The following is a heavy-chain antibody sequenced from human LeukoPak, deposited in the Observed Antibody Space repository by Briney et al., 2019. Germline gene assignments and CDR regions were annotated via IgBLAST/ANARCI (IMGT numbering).Heavy chain of an antibody. V-gene: IGHV3-9*01. CDR3: AKGQYYDFWSGQNWFDP. J-gene: IGHJ5*02. Sequence: PGRSLRLSCAASGFTFDDYAMHWVRQAPGKGLEWVSGISWNSGSIGYADSVEGRFTISRDNAKNSLYLQMNSLRAEDTALYYCAKGQYYDFWSGQNWFDPWGQGTLVTVSS. CDR2: ISWNSGSI. D-gene: IGHD3-3*01. CDR1: GFTFDDYA.